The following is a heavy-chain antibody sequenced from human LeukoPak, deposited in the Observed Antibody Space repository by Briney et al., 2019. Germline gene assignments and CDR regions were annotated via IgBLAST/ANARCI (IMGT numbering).Heavy chain of an antibody. CDR2: INEDGTSA. D-gene: IGHD5-12*01. Sequence: GGSLRLSCAASGFGFSVYWMHWVRQAPGKGLVWVAHINEDGTSASHADSVKGRFTISRDNAKNTLYLQMNSLTVEDTAVYYCARAQTDSGYGRYCDYWGQGTLVTVSS. CDR3: ARAQTDSGYGRYCDY. CDR1: GFGFSVYW. J-gene: IGHJ4*02. V-gene: IGHV3-74*01.